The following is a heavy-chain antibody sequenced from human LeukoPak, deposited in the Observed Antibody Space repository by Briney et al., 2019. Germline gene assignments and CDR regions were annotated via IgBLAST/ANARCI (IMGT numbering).Heavy chain of an antibody. CDR3: ARSTWYFDL. Sequence: GGSLRLSCAASGFTFTSYEMNWVRQAPGKGLEWVSYISSSGSTIYYADSVKGRFTTSRDNAKNSLYLQMNSLRAEDTAVYYCARSTWYFDLWGRGTLVTVSS. CDR1: GFTFTSYE. CDR2: ISSSGSTI. V-gene: IGHV3-48*03. J-gene: IGHJ2*01.